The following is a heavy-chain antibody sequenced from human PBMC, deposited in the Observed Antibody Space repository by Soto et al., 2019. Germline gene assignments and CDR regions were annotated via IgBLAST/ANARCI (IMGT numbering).Heavy chain of an antibody. J-gene: IGHJ4*02. D-gene: IGHD2-15*01. CDR1: GFTFSSYG. CDR3: ARDQDIVVVVAAMALDY. Sequence: SLRLSCAASGFTFSSYGMHWVRQAPGKGLEWVAVIWYDGSNKYYADSVKGRFTISRDNSKNTLYLQMNSLRAEDTAVYYCARDQDIVVVVAAMALDYWGQGTLVTVSS. CDR2: IWYDGSNK. V-gene: IGHV3-33*01.